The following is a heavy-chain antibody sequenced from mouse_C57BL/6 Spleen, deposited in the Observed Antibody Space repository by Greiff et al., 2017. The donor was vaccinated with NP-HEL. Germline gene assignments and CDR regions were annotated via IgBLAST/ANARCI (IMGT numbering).Heavy chain of an antibody. Sequence: QVQLQQPGAELVRPGSSVKLSCKASGYTFTSYWRDWVKQRPGQGLEWIGNMDPSDSETHYNQKFKDKATLTVDKSSSTAYMQLSSLTSEDSAVYYCARFYYGSSPDYWGQGTTLTVSS. V-gene: IGHV1-61*01. D-gene: IGHD1-1*01. CDR3: ARFYYGSSPDY. CDR1: GYTFTSYW. CDR2: MDPSDSET. J-gene: IGHJ2*01.